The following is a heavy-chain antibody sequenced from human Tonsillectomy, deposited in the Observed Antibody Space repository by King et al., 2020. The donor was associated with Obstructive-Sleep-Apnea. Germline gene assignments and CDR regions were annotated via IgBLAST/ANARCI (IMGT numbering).Heavy chain of an antibody. CDR1: GFTFSSYA. CDR2: ISGSGGST. CDR3: AKDEGQGGYSYGFADY. V-gene: IGHV3-23*04. Sequence: VQLVESGGGLVQPGGSLRLSCAASGFTFSSYAMSWVRQAPGKGLEWVSAISGSGGSTYYADSVKGRFTISRDNSKNTLYLQMNSLRAEDTAVYYCAKDEGQGGYSYGFADYWGQGTLVTVSS. D-gene: IGHD5-18*01. J-gene: IGHJ4*02.